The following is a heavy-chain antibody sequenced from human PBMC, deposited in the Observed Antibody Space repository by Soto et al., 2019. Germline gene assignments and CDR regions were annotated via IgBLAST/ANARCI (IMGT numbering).Heavy chain of an antibody. CDR3: ARDIVTIFGVVIGDHAFDI. Sequence: QVQLVESGGGVVQPGRSLRLSCAASGFTFSSYGMHWVRQAPGKGLEWVAVIWYDGSNKYYADSVKGRFTISRDNSKNTLYLQMNSLRAEDTAVYYCARDIVTIFGVVIGDHAFDIWGQGTMVTVSS. J-gene: IGHJ3*02. CDR1: GFTFSSYG. D-gene: IGHD3-3*01. CDR2: IWYDGSNK. V-gene: IGHV3-33*01.